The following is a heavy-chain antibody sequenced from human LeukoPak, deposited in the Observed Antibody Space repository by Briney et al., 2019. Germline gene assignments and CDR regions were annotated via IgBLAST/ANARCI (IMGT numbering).Heavy chain of an antibody. V-gene: IGHV4-59*01. D-gene: IGHD2-15*01. CDR3: ASVKDYSWFDP. J-gene: IGHJ5*02. Sequence: SETLSLTCTVSGDSISSYNWSWIRHPPGKGLEWIGYIYYSGSTNYNPSLKSRVTISVDTSKNQFSLKLSSVTSADTAVYYCASVKDYSWFDPWGQGTLVTVSS. CDR2: IYYSGST. CDR1: GDSISSYN.